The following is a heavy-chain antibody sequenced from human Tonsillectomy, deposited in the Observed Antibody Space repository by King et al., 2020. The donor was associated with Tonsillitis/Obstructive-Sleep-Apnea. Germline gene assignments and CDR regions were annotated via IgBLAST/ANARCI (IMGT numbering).Heavy chain of an antibody. Sequence: VQLVESGAEVKKPGSSVKVSCKASGGTLSTYAISWVRQAPGQGLEWMGRIIPILGIANYTQKFQGRVTITADKSTSTAYMELSSLRSEDTAVYYCARERCTNGVCHPGYYYYMDVWGKGTTVTVSS. CDR2: IIPILGIA. CDR3: ARERCTNGVCHPGYYYYMDV. D-gene: IGHD2-8*01. CDR1: GGTLSTYA. V-gene: IGHV1-69*09. J-gene: IGHJ6*03.